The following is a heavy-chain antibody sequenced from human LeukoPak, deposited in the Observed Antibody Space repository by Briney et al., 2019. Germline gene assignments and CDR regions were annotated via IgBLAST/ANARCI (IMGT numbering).Heavy chain of an antibody. V-gene: IGHV1-18*01. J-gene: IGHJ4*02. CDR3: ARDSAVMFRYYFDY. Sequence: ASVKVSCKASGYTFTSYGISWVRQAPGQGLEWMGWISAYNGNTNYAQKLQGRVTMTTDTSTSTAYMELSSLRSEDTAVYYCARDSAVMFRYYFDYWGQGTLVTVSS. CDR2: ISAYNGNT. CDR1: GYTFTSYG. D-gene: IGHD2-21*01.